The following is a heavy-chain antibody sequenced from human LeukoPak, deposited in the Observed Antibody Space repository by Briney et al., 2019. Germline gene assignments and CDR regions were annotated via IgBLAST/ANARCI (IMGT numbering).Heavy chain of an antibody. CDR1: GFTFSSYW. J-gene: IGHJ4*02. D-gene: IGHD6-13*01. CDR2: IKSDGSTT. Sequence: GGSLRLPCAVSGFTFSSYWMHWVRQAPGKGLVWVSRIKSDGSTTSYADSVKGRFTISRDNAKNIVYLQMNSLRVEDAGLYYCARDLAYSSSWYYFDYWGQGTLVTVSS. CDR3: ARDLAYSSSWYYFDY. V-gene: IGHV3-74*01.